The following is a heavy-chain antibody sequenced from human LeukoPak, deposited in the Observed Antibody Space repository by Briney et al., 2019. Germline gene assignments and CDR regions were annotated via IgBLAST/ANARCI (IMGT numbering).Heavy chain of an antibody. CDR2: ISGSGGST. CDR3: AKDYSGAPLNQESYCGGDCYWGYFDY. Sequence: GGSLRLSCAASGFTLSSYAMSWVRQAPGKGLEWVSAISGSGGSTYYADSVKGRFTISRDNSKNTLYLQMNSLRAEDTAVYYCAKDYSGAPLNQESYCGGDCYWGYFDYWGQGTLVTVSS. V-gene: IGHV3-23*01. D-gene: IGHD2-21*02. CDR1: GFTLSSYA. J-gene: IGHJ4*02.